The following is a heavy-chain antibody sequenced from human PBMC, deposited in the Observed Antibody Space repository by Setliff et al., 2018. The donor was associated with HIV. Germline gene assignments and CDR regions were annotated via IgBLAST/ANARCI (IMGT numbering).Heavy chain of an antibody. CDR3: ARHRDPPGSRWIYYYYYMDL. D-gene: IGHD6-13*01. V-gene: IGHV4-59*08. Sequence: PSETLSLTCTVSGGSISSDFWSWIRQPPGKGLEWIGYIYYSGTTNYNPSLKSRVTISLDTSRNHLSLDLSSVTAADTGVYYCARHRDPPGSRWIYYYYYMDLWGEGTTVTVSS. CDR1: GGSISSDF. J-gene: IGHJ6*03. CDR2: IYYSGTT.